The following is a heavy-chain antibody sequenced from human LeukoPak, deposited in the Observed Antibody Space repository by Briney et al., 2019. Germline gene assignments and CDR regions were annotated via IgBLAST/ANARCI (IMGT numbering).Heavy chain of an antibody. CDR2: ISYDGAKK. CDR3: ARDPEFHGSSGYYDD. CDR1: GFTFSAYA. Sequence: GGSLRLSCAASGFTFSAYALHWVRQTPDKRLEWVAVISYDGAKKDYADSVKGRFIVSRDNSKRTLYLEMNILSAEDTAVYYCARDPEFHGSSGYYDDWGRGTLVTASS. D-gene: IGHD3-22*01. V-gene: IGHV3-30*01. J-gene: IGHJ4*02.